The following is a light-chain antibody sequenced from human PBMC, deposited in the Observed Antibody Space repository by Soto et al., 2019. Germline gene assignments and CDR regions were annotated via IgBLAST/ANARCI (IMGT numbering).Light chain of an antibody. V-gene: IGKV3-15*01. Sequence: EIVMPQSPATLSVSPGERATLSCRASQSVSSNLAWYQQKPGQAPRLLIYGASTRATGIPARFSGSGSGTDLTLTISSLQSEDFAVYYRQQYNNWPIFTFGPGTKVNIK. CDR1: QSVSSN. J-gene: IGKJ3*01. CDR2: GAS. CDR3: QQYNNWPIFT.